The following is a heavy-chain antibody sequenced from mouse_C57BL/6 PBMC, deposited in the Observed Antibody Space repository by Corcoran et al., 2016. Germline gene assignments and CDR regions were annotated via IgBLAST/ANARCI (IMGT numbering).Heavy chain of an antibody. CDR1: GYTFTDYN. CDR3: ARSTTVDAMDY. D-gene: IGHD1-1*01. Sequence: EVQLQQSGPELVKPGASVKISCKASGYTFTDYNMDWVKQSHGKSLEWIGDINPNNGGTIYNQKFKGKATLTVDKSSSTAYMELRSLTSEDTAVYYCARSTTVDAMDYWGQGTSVTVSS. V-gene: IGHV1-18*01. CDR2: INPNNGGT. J-gene: IGHJ4*01.